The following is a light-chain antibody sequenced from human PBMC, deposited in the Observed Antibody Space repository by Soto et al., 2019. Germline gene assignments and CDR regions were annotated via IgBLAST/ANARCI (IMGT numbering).Light chain of an antibody. Sequence: ALTQPASVSGSPGHSITISCTGTSSDVGGYNYVSWYQQHPGNAPELMIYDVSNRPSGVSNRFSGSKSDNPASLTISGLEAEDEADYYCSSYRSSSTPCVFGTGTKVTAL. CDR2: DVS. CDR3: SSYRSSSTPCV. CDR1: SSDVGGYNY. V-gene: IGLV2-14*01. J-gene: IGLJ1*01.